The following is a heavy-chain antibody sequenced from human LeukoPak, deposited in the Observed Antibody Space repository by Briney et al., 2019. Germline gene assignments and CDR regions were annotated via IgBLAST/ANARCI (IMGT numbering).Heavy chain of an antibody. Sequence: GSLRLSCAASGFTFSNDDLNWVRQAPGKGLEWVSGMSGDGRRTYYAGSVKGRFTISRDYSKNTLSLQMNSLRAEDTAVYYCAKSSTVTLNYFGMDVWGQGTMVTVSS. D-gene: IGHD4-17*01. J-gene: IGHJ6*02. CDR2: MSGDGRRT. CDR3: AKSSTVTLNYFGMDV. CDR1: GFTFSNDD. V-gene: IGHV3-23*01.